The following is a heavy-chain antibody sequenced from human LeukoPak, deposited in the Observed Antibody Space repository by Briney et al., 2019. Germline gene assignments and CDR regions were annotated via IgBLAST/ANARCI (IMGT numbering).Heavy chain of an antibody. CDR1: GFTFDDFG. J-gene: IGHJ4*02. Sequence: GGSLRLSCAASGFTFDDFGMTWVRQAPGKGLEWVSGINWNGGGTGYADSVKGRFTISRDNAKKILYLLMNSLRVEDTAVYYCARWELSGRVMERLSWIDHWGQGALVTVSS. CDR3: ARWELSGRVMERLSWIDH. V-gene: IGHV3-20*04. D-gene: IGHD3-16*02. CDR2: INWNGGGT.